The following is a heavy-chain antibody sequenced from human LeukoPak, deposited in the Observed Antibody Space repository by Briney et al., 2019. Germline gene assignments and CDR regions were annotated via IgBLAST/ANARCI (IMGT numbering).Heavy chain of an antibody. CDR3: ARSQPYCISTSCYGPGDY. CDR2: INPSGGSI. Sequence: GASVKVSCKASGYTFGNYYMHWVRQAPGQGLEWMGIINPSGGSISDAQRFQGRVTMTRDTSTRTFYMELSSLRPEDTAVYYCARSQPYCISTSCYGPGDYWGQGTLVTVSS. D-gene: IGHD2-2*01. V-gene: IGHV1-46*01. CDR1: GYTFGNYY. J-gene: IGHJ4*02.